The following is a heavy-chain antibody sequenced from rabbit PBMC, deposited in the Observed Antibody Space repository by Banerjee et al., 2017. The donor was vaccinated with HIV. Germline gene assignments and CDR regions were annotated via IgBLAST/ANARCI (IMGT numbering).Heavy chain of an antibody. J-gene: IGHJ4*01. V-gene: IGHV1S45*01. CDR3: ARSPYAGANCYFNL. CDR1: GFSFSSSYY. Sequence: QEQLEESGGDLVKPGASLTLTCTASGFSFSSSYYMCWVRQAPGKGLEWIACIYAGSSGSTYYASWAKGRFTISKTSSTTVTLQMTSLTAADTATYFCARSPYAGANCYFNLWGPGTLVTVS. D-gene: IGHD4-2*01. CDR2: IYAGSSGST.